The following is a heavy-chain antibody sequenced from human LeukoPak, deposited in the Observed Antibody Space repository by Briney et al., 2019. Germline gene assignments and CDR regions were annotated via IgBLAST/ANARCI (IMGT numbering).Heavy chain of an antibody. V-gene: IGHV3-66*01. CDR3: ARDDPFDY. CDR1: GFTVSSNY. J-gene: IGHJ4*02. CDR2: IYSGGSI. Sequence: PGGSLRLSCAASGFTVSSNYMSWVRQAPGKGLEWVSVIYSGGSIFYADSVKGRFTASRDNSKNTLYLQMSSLRAEDTAVYYCARDDPFDYWGQGTLVTVSS.